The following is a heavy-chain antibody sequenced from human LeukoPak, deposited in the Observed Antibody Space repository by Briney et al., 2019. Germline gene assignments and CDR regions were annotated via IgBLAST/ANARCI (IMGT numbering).Heavy chain of an antibody. V-gene: IGHV3-33*08. CDR2: IWYDGSNK. CDR3: ARDKEGGYMFDY. CDR1: GFTFSSYT. D-gene: IGHD5-12*01. J-gene: IGHJ4*02. Sequence: GGSLRLSCAASGFTFSSYTLHWVRQAPGKGLEWVAVIWYDGSNKYYADSVKGRFSISRDNSKNTLYLQMNSLRAEDTAVYYCARDKEGGYMFDYWGQGTLVTVSS.